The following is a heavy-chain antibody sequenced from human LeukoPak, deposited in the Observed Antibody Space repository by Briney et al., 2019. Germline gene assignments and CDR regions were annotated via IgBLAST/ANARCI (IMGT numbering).Heavy chain of an antibody. V-gene: IGHV3-21*01. CDR1: GFTFSSYS. Sequence: PGGSLRLSCAASGFTFSSYSMIWVRQAPGKGLEWVSSISSSSSYIYYADSVKGRFTISRDNAKNSLYLQMNSLRAEDTAVYYCARDRITGTTGGAFDIWGQGTMVTVSS. J-gene: IGHJ3*02. CDR3: ARDRITGTTGGAFDI. CDR2: ISSSSSYI. D-gene: IGHD1-7*01.